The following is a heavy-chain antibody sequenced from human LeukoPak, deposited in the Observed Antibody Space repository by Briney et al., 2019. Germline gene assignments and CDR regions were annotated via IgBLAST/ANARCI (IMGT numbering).Heavy chain of an antibody. CDR1: GFTVSSNY. V-gene: IGHV3-53*01. CDR3: AREVRRTAKAFRYYYYGMDV. CDR2: IYSGGST. J-gene: IGHJ6*02. Sequence: PGGSLRLSCAASGFTVSSNYMSWVRQAPGKGLEWVSVIYSGGSTYYADSVKGRFTISRDNSKNTLYLQMNSLRAEDTAVYYCAREVRRTAKAFRYYYYGMDVWGQGTSVTVSS. D-gene: IGHD5-18*01.